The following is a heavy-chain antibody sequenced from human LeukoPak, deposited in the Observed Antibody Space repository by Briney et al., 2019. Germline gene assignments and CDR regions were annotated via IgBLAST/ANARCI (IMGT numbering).Heavy chain of an antibody. J-gene: IGHJ4*02. CDR3: ARDGEMATIYFDY. D-gene: IGHD5-24*01. CDR2: IIPIVGIA. V-gene: IGHV1-69*04. CDR1: GGTFSSYA. Sequence: GASVKVSCKASGGTFSSYAISWVRQAPGQGLECMRTIIPIVGIANYARKFQGRVTITADKFTSTAYMELSSLRSEDTAVYYCARDGEMATIYFDYWGQGTLVTVSS.